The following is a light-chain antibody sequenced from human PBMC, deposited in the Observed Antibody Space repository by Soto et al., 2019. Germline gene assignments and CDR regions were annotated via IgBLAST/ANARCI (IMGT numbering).Light chain of an antibody. CDR1: QSVLSNSNNQNY. J-gene: IGKJ5*01. CDR3: QQYHSDPIT. Sequence: DIVMTQSPDSLAVSLGERATINCKASQSVLSNSNNQNYLAWFQQKSGQPPKLLIYWASTRQSGVPDRFSGSGSATDFTLTINSLQAEDVAVYYCQQYHSDPITFGQGTRLEIK. V-gene: IGKV4-1*01. CDR2: WAS.